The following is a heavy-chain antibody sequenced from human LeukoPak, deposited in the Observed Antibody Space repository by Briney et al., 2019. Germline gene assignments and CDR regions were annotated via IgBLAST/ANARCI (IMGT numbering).Heavy chain of an antibody. D-gene: IGHD6-13*01. J-gene: IGHJ5*02. CDR2: ISSSGSTI. Sequence: GGSLRLSCAASGFTFSSYEMNWVRQAPGKGLEWVSYISSSGSTIYYADSVKGRFTISRDNAKNSLYLQMNSLRAEDTAVYYCASTLIAAAGKGSNWFDPWGQGTLVTVSS. CDR3: ASTLIAAAGKGSNWFDP. CDR1: GFTFSSYE. V-gene: IGHV3-48*03.